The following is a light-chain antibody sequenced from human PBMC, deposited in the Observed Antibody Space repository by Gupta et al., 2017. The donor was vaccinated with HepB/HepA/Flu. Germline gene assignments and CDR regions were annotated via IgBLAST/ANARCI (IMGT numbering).Light chain of an antibody. Sequence: SSELTQDPAVSVALGQTVRITCQGDSLRSYYASWYQQKPGQAPVLGIYGKNNRPSGIPDRFSGSSSGNTASLTITGAQAEDEADYYCNSRDSSGNLVVFGGGTKLTGL. CDR3: NSRDSSGNLVV. J-gene: IGLJ2*01. CDR2: GKN. CDR1: SLRSYY. V-gene: IGLV3-19*01.